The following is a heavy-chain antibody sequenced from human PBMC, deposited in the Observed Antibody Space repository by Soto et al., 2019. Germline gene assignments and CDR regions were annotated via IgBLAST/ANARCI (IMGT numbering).Heavy chain of an antibody. CDR2: IKSKTDSGTT. CDR3: TTVSALAPSGPMGDAFDI. D-gene: IGHD2-15*01. CDR1: GFTFSNAW. J-gene: IGHJ3*02. V-gene: IGHV3-15*07. Sequence: GGSLRLSCAASGFTFSNAWMNWVRQAPGKGLEWVGRIKSKTDSGTTDYAAPVKGRFTISRDDSKNTLYLQMNSLKTVDTAVYYCTTVSALAPSGPMGDAFDIWGQGTMVTVSS.